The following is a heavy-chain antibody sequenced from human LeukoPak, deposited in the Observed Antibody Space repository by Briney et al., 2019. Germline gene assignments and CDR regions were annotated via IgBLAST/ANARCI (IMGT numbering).Heavy chain of an antibody. V-gene: IGHV1-69*02. Sequence: SVKVSCKASGGTFSSYTISWVRQAPGQGREWMGRIIPILGIANYAQKFQGRVTITAEKATSTPYMELSSLRSEDTAVYYSARIIVGATSDFDYWGQGTLVTVSS. CDR3: ARIIVGATSDFDY. CDR1: GGTFSSYT. J-gene: IGHJ4*02. D-gene: IGHD1-26*01. CDR2: IIPILGIA.